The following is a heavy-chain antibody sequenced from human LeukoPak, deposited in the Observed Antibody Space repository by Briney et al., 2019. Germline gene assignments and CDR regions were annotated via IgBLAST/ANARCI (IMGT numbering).Heavy chain of an antibody. J-gene: IGHJ4*02. CDR2: LYYSGST. CDR1: GGSISSSNYH. CDR3: ARLSRADCSGGSCYLNYFDY. Sequence: SETLSLTCTVSGGSISSSNYHWGWIRQPPGKGLEWIGSLYYSGSTYYNPSLKSRVTISVDTSKNQFSLRLSSVTVADTAVYYCARLSRADCSGGSCYLNYFDYWGPGTLVTVSS. D-gene: IGHD2-15*01. V-gene: IGHV4-39*01.